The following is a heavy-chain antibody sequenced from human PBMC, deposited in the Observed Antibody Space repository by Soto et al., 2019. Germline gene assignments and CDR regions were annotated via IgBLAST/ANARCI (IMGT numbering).Heavy chain of an antibody. CDR3: AKGGGNYRPFDS. Sequence: LRLSCAASGFNFSSYAMSWVRQAPGKGLEFVSVISGSGGATFYADSVKGRFTISRDNSKKTLSLQVNSLRAEDTAVFYCAKGGGNYRPFDSWGQGILVTVSS. J-gene: IGHJ4*02. CDR2: ISGSGGAT. V-gene: IGHV3-23*01. CDR1: GFNFSSYA. D-gene: IGHD1-26*01.